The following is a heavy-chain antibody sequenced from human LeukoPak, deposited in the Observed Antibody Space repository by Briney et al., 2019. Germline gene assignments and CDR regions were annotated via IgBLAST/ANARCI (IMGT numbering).Heavy chain of an antibody. V-gene: IGHV1-2*02. D-gene: IGHD2-2*02. J-gene: IGHJ5*02. CDR3: ARYCSSTSCYRLDP. CDR2: INPNSGGT. CDR1: GYTFTNYE. Sequence: GASVKVSCKASGYTFTNYEINWVRQATGHGLEWMGWINPNSGGTNYAQKFQGRVTMTRDTSISTAYMELSRLRSDDTAVYYCARYCSSTSCYRLDPWGQGTLVTVSS.